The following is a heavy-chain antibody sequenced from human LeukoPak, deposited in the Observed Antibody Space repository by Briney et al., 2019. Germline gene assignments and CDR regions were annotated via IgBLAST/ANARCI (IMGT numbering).Heavy chain of an antibody. CDR2: ISASGGST. CDR1: GFTFSSYA. V-gene: IGHV3-23*01. Sequence: GGSLRLSCAASGFTFSSYAMSWVRQGPGKGLQWVSAISASGGSTYYADSVKGRFTISRDNSQNTLYLQMNSLRAEDAAVYYCAKVSEEAHYYGSGSYYNPPVDYWGQGTLVTVSS. CDR3: AKVSEEAHYYGSGSYYNPPVDY. J-gene: IGHJ4*02. D-gene: IGHD3-10*01.